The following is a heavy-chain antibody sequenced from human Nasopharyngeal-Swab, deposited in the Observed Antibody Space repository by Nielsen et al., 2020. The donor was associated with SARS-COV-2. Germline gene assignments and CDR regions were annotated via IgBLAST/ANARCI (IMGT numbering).Heavy chain of an antibody. J-gene: IGHJ6*03. CDR2: ISAYNGNT. D-gene: IGHD1-26*01. Sequence: ASVKVSCKASGYTFTSYGISWVRQAPGQGLEWMGWISAYNGNTNYAQKLQGRVTMTTDTSTSTAYMELRSLGSDDTAVYYCARRHGGIDYYYYYMDVWGKGTTVTVFS. CDR1: GYTFTSYG. V-gene: IGHV1-18*01. CDR3: ARRHGGIDYYYYYMDV.